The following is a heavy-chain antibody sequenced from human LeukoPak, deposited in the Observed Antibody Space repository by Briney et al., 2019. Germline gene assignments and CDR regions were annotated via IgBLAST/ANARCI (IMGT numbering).Heavy chain of an antibody. J-gene: IGHJ4*02. V-gene: IGHV2-5*02. CDR3: AHRGPYCSSTSCYSD. CDR1: GFSLSTNGVG. D-gene: IGHD2-2*01. CDR2: IYWDDDK. Sequence: SGPTLVNPTQTLTLTCTFSGFSLSTNGVGVGLVRQPPGKALGWLALIYWDDDKRYSPSLKSRLTITKDTSKNQVVLTMTNMDPVDTATYYCAHRGPYCSSTSCYSDWGQGTLVTVSS.